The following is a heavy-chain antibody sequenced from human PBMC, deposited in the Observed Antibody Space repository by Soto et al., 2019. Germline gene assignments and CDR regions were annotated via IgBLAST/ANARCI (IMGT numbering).Heavy chain of an antibody. J-gene: IGHJ4*02. CDR2: IYYTGTT. CDR1: GAPVSSSFFY. D-gene: IGHD1-1*01. Sequence: ETLCLTGPVSGAPVSSSFFYWSWVRQPPGQRLEWIGYIYYTGTTNYNPSLASRVAMSVDTSKKQFTLNLRSLTAADTARYYCARITTSSGWSLFDSWGQGMLVTVYS. CDR3: ARITTSSGWSLFDS. V-gene: IGHV4-61*01.